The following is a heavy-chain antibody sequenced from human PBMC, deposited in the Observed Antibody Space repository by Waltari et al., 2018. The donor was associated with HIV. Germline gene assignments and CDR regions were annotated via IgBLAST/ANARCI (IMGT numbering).Heavy chain of an antibody. V-gene: IGHV4-59*01. CDR1: GGSISSYY. CDR2: IYYSGST. J-gene: IGHJ6*02. D-gene: IGHD6-13*01. Sequence: QVQLQESGPGLVKPSETLSLTCTVSGGSISSYYWSWIRQPPGKGLEWIGYIYYSGSTTYTPSVKSRVTISVDTSKNQFALKLSSVTAADTAVYYCARVKQQLARSYYYYYGMDVWGQGTTVTVAS. CDR3: ARVKQQLARSYYYYYGMDV.